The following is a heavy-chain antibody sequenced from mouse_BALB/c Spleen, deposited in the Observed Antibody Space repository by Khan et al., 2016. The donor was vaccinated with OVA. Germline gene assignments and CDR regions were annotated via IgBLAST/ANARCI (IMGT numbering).Heavy chain of an antibody. CDR2: ISSSGSA. J-gene: IGHJ4*01. D-gene: IGHD2-12*01. Sequence: EVQLQESGPGLVKPSQSLSLTCTVTGYSITSDYAWNWIRHFPGNKLEWMGYISSSGSASYNPSLNSRISITRDTSKNQFFLQLKSVTTEDTVTYYYARSLYYSYGYGLDYWGRGTSVTVSS. CDR1: GYSITSDYA. CDR3: ARSLYYSYGYGLDY. V-gene: IGHV3-2*02.